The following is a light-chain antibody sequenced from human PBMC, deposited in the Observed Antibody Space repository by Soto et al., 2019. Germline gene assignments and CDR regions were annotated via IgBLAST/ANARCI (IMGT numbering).Light chain of an antibody. CDR1: EHXRTF. V-gene: IGKV3-11*01. CDR2: GAS. J-gene: IGKJ1*01. CDR3: QXHSHWPPWT. Sequence: PGERATLSCRASEHXRTFVDWYQQKPGQAPRLLIYGASNRATGIPARFSGSGSGTDFTLTISNLEPEDFAVYYCQXHSHWPPWTFGQGTRVEIQ.